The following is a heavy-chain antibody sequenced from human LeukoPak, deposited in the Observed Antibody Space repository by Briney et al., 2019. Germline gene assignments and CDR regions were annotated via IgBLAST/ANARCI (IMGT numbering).Heavy chain of an antibody. J-gene: IGHJ4*02. CDR3: ARGHPILTGPTTTFDY. V-gene: IGHV4-38-2*02. CDR1: GYSISRGYY. D-gene: IGHD3-9*01. CDR2: IYHSGSA. Sequence: PSETLSLTCTVSGYSISRGYYWGWIRPPPGKGREWIGSIYHSGSAYYNPSLKSRVTISVDTSKNQFSLKLSSVTAADTAVYYCARGHPILTGPTTTFDYWGQGTLVTVSS.